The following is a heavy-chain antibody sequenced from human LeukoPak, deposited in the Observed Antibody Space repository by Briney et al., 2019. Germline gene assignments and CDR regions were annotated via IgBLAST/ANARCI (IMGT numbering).Heavy chain of an antibody. Sequence: SETLSLTRTLSRGSISSSSHYGGWIRPPPGEGREWSGSISSSGRTYYNPSLKCRVTISVDTSNKAFSLQLSSVSAADTAVYYCARHLYYYSGMAVGGQGTTVTVS. CDR2: ISSSGRT. V-gene: IGHV4-39*01. J-gene: IGHJ6*02. CDR3: ARHLYYYSGMAV. CDR1: RGSISSSSHY.